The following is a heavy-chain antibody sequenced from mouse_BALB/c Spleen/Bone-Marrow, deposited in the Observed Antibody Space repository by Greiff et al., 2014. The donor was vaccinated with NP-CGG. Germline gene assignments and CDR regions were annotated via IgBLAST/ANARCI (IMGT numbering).Heavy chain of an antibody. D-gene: IGHD1-2*01. V-gene: IGHV5-9*02. CDR1: GFAFSSYD. CDR3: ARLLRLHYFDY. J-gene: IGHJ2*01. CDR2: TSSGGSYT. Sequence: EVQLVESGGGLVKPGGSLKLSCAASGFAFSSYDMSWVRQTPEKRLEWVATTSSGGSYTYYPDSVKGRFTISRDNARNTLYLQMSSLRSEDTALYYCARLLRLHYFDYWGQGTTLTVSS.